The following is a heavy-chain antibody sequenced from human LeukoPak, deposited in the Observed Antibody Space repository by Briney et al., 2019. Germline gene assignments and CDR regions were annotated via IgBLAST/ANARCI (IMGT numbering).Heavy chain of an antibody. CDR2: INPGSGST. D-gene: IGHD1-26*01. V-gene: IGHV1-46*01. Sequence: ASVKVSCKASGYTFTSYFMHWVGQAPGRGLEWLGVINPGSGSTTYAQKFQGRVTMTRDTSTSTVYMEVSSLRSEDTAVYYCARVADSGNYFQYFQHWGQGTLVTVSS. CDR1: GYTFTSYF. J-gene: IGHJ1*01. CDR3: ARVADSGNYFQYFQH.